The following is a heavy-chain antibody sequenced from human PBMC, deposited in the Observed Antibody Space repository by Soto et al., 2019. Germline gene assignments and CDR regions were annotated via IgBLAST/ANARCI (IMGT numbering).Heavy chain of an antibody. V-gene: IGHV5-51*01. Sequence: GESLKISFKGYGYSFTSDWIAWVRQMPGKGLEWVGNIYPGDSDTRYSPSFQGQVIISADKSTNTAYLQWSSLKASDTAMYYCATFYSSGLYYFDYWGQGTLVTVSS. D-gene: IGHD6-19*01. CDR2: IYPGDSDT. J-gene: IGHJ4*02. CDR3: ATFYSSGLYYFDY. CDR1: GYSFTSDW.